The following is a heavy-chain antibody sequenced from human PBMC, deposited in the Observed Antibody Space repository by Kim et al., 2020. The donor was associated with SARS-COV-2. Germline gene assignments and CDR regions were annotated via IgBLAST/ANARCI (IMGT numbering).Heavy chain of an antibody. J-gene: IGHJ6*02. V-gene: IGHV3-64*01. Sequence: GGSLRLSCAASGFTFSSYAMHWVRQAPGKGLEYVSAISSNGGGTFYANFVKGRFTISRDNSKNTLYLQRGSLRAEDMAVYYCAGDGNSGYVSGDNYYGMDVWGQGTTVTVSS. CDR1: GFTFSSYA. D-gene: IGHD5-12*01. CDR2: ISSNGGGT. CDR3: AGDGNSGYVSGDNYYGMDV.